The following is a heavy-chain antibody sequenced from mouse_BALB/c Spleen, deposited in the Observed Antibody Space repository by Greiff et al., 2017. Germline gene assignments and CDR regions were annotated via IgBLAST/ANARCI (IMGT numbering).Heavy chain of an antibody. J-gene: IGHJ3*01. CDR1: GYTFTSYT. CDR2: INPSSGYT. D-gene: IGHD2-1*01. Sequence: VKLQESGAELARPGASVKMSCKASGYTFTSYTMHWVKQRPGQGLEWIGYINPSSGYTNYNQKFKDKATLTADKSSSTAYMQLSSLTSEDSAVYYCARLYYGNSAWFAYWGQGTLVTVSA. V-gene: IGHV1-4*01. CDR3: ARLYYGNSAWFAY.